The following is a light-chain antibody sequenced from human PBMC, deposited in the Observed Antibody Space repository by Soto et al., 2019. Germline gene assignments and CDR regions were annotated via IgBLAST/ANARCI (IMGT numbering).Light chain of an antibody. J-gene: IGKJ1*01. CDR3: QKYNGTPRT. CDR2: EAS. V-gene: IGKV1-27*01. Sequence: GARVTITCRASQDISGHLAWYQQKPGKVPKRLIYEASTLQSRVPSRFSASGSGTDFTLTISSLQPEDVATYYCQKYNGTPRTFGQGTKVELK. CDR1: QDISGH.